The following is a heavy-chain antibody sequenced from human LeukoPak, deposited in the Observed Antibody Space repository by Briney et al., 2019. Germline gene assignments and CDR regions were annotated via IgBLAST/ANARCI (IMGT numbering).Heavy chain of an antibody. V-gene: IGHV4-39*01. D-gene: IGHD5-12*01. J-gene: IGHJ4*02. CDR1: GGSISSSSYY. CDR3: ARRWLHIDY. Sequence: SETLSLTCTVSGGSISSSSYYWGWIRQPPGKGLEWIGSIYYSGSTYGNPSLKSRVTISVDTSKNQFSLKLSSVTAADTAVYYCARRWLHIDYWGQGTLVTVSS. CDR2: IYYSGST.